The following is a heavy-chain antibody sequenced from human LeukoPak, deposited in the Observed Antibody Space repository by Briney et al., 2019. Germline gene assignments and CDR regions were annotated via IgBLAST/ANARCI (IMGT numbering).Heavy chain of an antibody. J-gene: IGHJ4*02. CDR2: ISYDGRNK. CDR3: ARVASSGIVGTTKGFDY. CDR1: GFTFSNHA. Sequence: GGSLRLSCAASGFTFSNHAMHWVRQAPGKGLEWVAVISYDGRNKKYADSVKGRFTISRDNAKNTVYLQMNSLRTEDTAVYYCARVASSGIVGTTKGFDYWGQGTLVTVSP. V-gene: IGHV3-30-3*01. D-gene: IGHD1-26*01.